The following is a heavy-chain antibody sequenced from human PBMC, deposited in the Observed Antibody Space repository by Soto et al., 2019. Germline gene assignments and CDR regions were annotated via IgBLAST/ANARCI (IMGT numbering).Heavy chain of an antibody. V-gene: IGHV1-69*13. Sequence: SVKVSCKASGGTFSSYAISWVRQAPGQGLEWMGGIIPIFGTANYAQKFQGRVTITADESTSTAYMELSSLRSEDTAVYYCARRTVTTFDFDYWGQGTLVTVSS. CDR2: IIPIFGTA. CDR3: ARRTVTTFDFDY. J-gene: IGHJ4*02. CDR1: GGTFSSYA. D-gene: IGHD4-17*01.